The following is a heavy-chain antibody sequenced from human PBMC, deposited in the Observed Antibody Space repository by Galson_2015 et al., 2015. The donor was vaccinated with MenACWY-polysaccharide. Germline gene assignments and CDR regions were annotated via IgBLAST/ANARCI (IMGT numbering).Heavy chain of an antibody. V-gene: IGHV3-23*01. D-gene: IGHD4-11*01. J-gene: IGHJ5*02. CDR1: GFTLSMNW. CDR2: ISGSGGST. CDR3: ATYSRMFDT. Sequence: SLRLSCAASGFTLSMNWMSWVRQAPGKGLEWVSVISGSGGSTLYADSVKGRFAISRDNSKNSLYLQMNNLRAEDTAVYYCATYSRMFDTWGQGTLVTVSS.